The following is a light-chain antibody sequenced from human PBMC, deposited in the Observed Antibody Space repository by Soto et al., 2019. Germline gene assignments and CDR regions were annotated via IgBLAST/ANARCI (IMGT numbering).Light chain of an antibody. J-gene: IGKJ5*01. CDR2: DAS. CDR3: QQYENLHT. V-gene: IGKV1-33*01. Sequence: DIQMTQSPSSLSASVGDRVTITCQASQNINNYLNWYQQKPGRAPKLLIDDASNLEAGVPSRFRGSASGKDFTFTISRLQHEDIATYYCQQYENLHTFGQGTRLEIK. CDR1: QNINNY.